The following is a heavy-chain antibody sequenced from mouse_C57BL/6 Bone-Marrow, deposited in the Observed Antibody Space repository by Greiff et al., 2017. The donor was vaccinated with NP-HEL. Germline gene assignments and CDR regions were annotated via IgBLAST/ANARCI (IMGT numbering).Heavy chain of an antibody. D-gene: IGHD1-1*01. CDR1: GYTFTSYW. CDR3: ALLLRRRGYFDG. Sequence: VQLQQPGAELVKPGASVKMSCKASGYTFTSYWITWVKQRPGQGLEWIGDIYPGSGSTNSNEKFKSKATLTVDTSSSTAYMQLSSLTSEDSAVYYCALLLRRRGYFDGWGTGTTVTVSS. J-gene: IGHJ1*03. CDR2: IYPGSGST. V-gene: IGHV1-55*01.